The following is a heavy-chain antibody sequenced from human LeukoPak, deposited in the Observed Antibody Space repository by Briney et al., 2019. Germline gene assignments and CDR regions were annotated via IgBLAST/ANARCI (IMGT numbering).Heavy chain of an antibody. D-gene: IGHD5-12*01. CDR1: GFTFSSYW. CDR2: ISSSSSYI. CDR3: ARDLEMDIVATERD. V-gene: IGHV3-21*01. J-gene: IGHJ4*02. Sequence: PGGSLRLSCTASGFTFSSYWMSWVRQAPGKGLEWVSSISSSSSYIYYADSVKGRFTISRDNAKNSLYLQMNSLRAEDTAVYYCARDLEMDIVATERDWGQGTLVTVSS.